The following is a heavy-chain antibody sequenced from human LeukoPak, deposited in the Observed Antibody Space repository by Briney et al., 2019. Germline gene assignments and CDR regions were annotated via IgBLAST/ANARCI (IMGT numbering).Heavy chain of an antibody. CDR1: GFTFDDYT. Sequence: AGGSLRLSCAASGFTFDDYTMHWVRQAPGKGLEWVSLISWDGGSTYYADSVKGRFTISRDNSKNSLYLQMNSLRTEDTALYYCAKDMIRAGDLYYYYMDVWGKGTTVTVSS. J-gene: IGHJ6*03. D-gene: IGHD2-21*02. CDR2: ISWDGGST. CDR3: AKDMIRAGDLYYYYMDV. V-gene: IGHV3-43*01.